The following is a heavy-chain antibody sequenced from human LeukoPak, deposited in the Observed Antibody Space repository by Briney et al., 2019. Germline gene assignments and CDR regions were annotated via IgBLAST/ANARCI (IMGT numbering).Heavy chain of an antibody. Sequence: GGSLRLSCAASGFTFSNYAMSWVRQAPGKGLEWVSALSGSGGSTYYADSVKGRFTISRDNSKNTLYLQMDSLRVDDTGIYYCARGFLQLTPYYFDYWGQGALVTVSS. V-gene: IGHV3-23*01. CDR2: LSGSGGST. J-gene: IGHJ4*02. D-gene: IGHD1-1*01. CDR1: GFTFSNYA. CDR3: ARGFLQLTPYYFDY.